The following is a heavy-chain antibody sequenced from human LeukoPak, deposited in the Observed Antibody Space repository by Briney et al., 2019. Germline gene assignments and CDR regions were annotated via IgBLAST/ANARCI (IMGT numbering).Heavy chain of an antibody. CDR3: ARGDDWLDY. CDR2: IKQDGSEK. Sequence: PGGSLRLSCAASGFTFSDYYMSWIRQAPAKGLEWVANIKQDGSEKYYVDSVKGRFTISRDNAKNSLYLQMNSLRAEDTAVYYCARGDDWLDYWGQGTLVTVSS. CDR1: GFTFSDYY. J-gene: IGHJ4*02. D-gene: IGHD3-9*01. V-gene: IGHV3-7*04.